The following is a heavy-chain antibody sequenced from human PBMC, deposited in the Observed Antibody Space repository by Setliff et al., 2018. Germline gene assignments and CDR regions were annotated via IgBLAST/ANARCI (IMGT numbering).Heavy chain of an antibody. V-gene: IGHV1-2*02. CDR1: AYSFTDYY. Sequence: ASVKVSCKTSAYSFTDYYIQWVRQAPGQGLEWMGWINPNSGGTKYSPKFQGRVAMTRDTSVTTAFLELSGLTYDDTAAYYCARLFQGYDYYKKFDSWGQGTLVTVSS. J-gene: IGHJ4*02. CDR2: INPNSGGT. CDR3: ARLFQGYDYYKKFDS. D-gene: IGHD3-10*01.